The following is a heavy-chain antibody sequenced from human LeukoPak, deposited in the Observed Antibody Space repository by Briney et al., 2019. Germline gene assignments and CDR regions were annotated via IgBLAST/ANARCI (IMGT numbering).Heavy chain of an antibody. V-gene: IGHV3-74*01. CDR1: GFPFRSSW. CDR2: LNGDGSIT. J-gene: IGHJ4*02. D-gene: IGHD5-24*01. CDR3: GRGHVDLIDH. Sequence: GESLKISCAASGFPFRSSWMHWVRQAPGKGLMWMSRLNGDGSITSSAASVKGRFIISRDNAKNTLYLQMNSLRAEDTAIYFCGRGHVDLIDHWGRGTLVTVSS.